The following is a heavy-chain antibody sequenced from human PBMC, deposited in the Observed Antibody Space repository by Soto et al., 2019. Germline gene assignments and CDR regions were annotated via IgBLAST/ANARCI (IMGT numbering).Heavy chain of an antibody. Sequence: SETLSLTCAVYGGSFSGYYWSWIRQPPGKGLEWIGEINHSGSTNYNPSLKSRVTISVDTSKNQFSLKLSSVTAADTAVYYCARGIGDSSGWYPRDYWGQGTLVTVSS. J-gene: IGHJ4*02. CDR3: ARGIGDSSGWYPRDY. D-gene: IGHD6-19*01. CDR2: INHSGST. V-gene: IGHV4-34*01. CDR1: GGSFSGYY.